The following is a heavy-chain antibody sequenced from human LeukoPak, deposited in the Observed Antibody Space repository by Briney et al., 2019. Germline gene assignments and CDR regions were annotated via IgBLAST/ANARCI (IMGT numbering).Heavy chain of an antibody. J-gene: IGHJ3*02. V-gene: IGHV3-30-3*01. Sequence: PGRSLSLSCAASGFTFSSNVMHWVRQTPGKGLEWVAAISHDGNNKYYGDSVKGRFTISRDNSKNTLYLQMNSLRAEDMAVYYCARERSGDDAFDIWGQGTMVTVSS. CDR2: ISHDGNNK. CDR3: ARERSGDDAFDI. CDR1: GFTFSSNV. D-gene: IGHD1-26*01.